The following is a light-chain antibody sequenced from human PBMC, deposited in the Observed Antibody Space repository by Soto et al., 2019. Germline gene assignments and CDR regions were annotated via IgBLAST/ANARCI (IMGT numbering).Light chain of an antibody. CDR3: QQYNKWPLT. Sequence: EIVRTQSPATLSVSPGERATLSCRASQSVSGNLAWYQQKPGQAPGLLIYGASTRATGIPARFSGSGSGTEFTLTISSLQSEDFEVYYCQQYNKWPLTFGGGTKVEIK. CDR1: QSVSGN. J-gene: IGKJ4*01. V-gene: IGKV3-15*01. CDR2: GAS.